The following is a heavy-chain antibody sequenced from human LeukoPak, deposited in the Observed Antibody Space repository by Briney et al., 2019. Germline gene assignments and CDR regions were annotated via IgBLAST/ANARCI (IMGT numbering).Heavy chain of an antibody. Sequence: PSGSLSLTCTVSGGSISSSGYYWGWIRQPQGKGLEWFRYIYYSGTSNDNPSLKRRVTISVDTSKNQFSLKLSSVTAAGTAVYYCARRESGWCYFHNWGQGTLVTVSS. CDR2: IYYSGTS. J-gene: IGHJ4*02. D-gene: IGHD6-19*01. CDR1: GGSISSSGYY. V-gene: IGHV4-39*01. CDR3: ARRESGWCYFHN.